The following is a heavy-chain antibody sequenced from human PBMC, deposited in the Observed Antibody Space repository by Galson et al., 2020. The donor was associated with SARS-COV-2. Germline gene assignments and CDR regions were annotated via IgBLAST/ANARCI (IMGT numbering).Heavy chain of an antibody. V-gene: IGHV3-11*06. CDR2: ISSSSSYT. D-gene: IGHD2-15*01. Sequence: GESLKISCAASGFTFSDYYMSWIRQAPGKGLEWVSYISSSSSYTNYADSVKGRFTISRDNAKNSLYLQMNSLRAEDTAVYYCARDQGVATPPYYYGMDVWGQGTTVTVSS. CDR3: ARDQGVATPPYYYGMDV. CDR1: GFTFSDYY. J-gene: IGHJ6*02.